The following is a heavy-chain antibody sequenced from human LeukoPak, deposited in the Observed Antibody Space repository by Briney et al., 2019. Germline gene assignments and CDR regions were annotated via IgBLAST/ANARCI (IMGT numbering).Heavy chain of an antibody. D-gene: IGHD1-1*01. J-gene: IGHJ4*02. CDR1: GVSISNYY. Sequence: SETLSLTCTVSGVSISNYYWSWIRQPPGKGLEWIGYIYDSVRTNYNPSLRCRVTISADTSKNQFYLKLTPVTAADTAVYYCARGYFYWGQGTLVTVSS. CDR2: IYDSVRT. V-gene: IGHV4-59*01. CDR3: ARGYFY.